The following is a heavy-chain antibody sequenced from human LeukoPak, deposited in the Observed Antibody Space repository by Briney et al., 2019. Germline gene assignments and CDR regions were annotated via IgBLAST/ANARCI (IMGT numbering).Heavy chain of an antibody. D-gene: IGHD6-6*01. CDR1: GFSFSGHW. Sequence: GGSLRLSCTASGFSFSGHWMHWARQLPGKGRVWFSRIIPTGGTTSYADSVKGRFTVSRDNAKNTLYLQVNNLRAEDTAVYYCARGPNSNWSGLDFWGQGTLLTVSS. J-gene: IGHJ4*02. CDR2: IIPTGGTT. V-gene: IGHV3-74*01. CDR3: ARGPNSNWSGLDF.